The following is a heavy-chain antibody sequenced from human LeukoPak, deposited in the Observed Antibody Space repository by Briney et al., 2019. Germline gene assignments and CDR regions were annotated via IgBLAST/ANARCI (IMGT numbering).Heavy chain of an antibody. CDR2: ISFHGAET. Sequence: PGGSLRLSCAASGFIFNTYAMPWVRQAPGKGLEWVAAISFHGAETYYADSVNGRFTISRDNSKNTLYLQMNSLRGGDTAVFYCTRGRLGGQPLATPEYDFWGQGTLVTVSS. D-gene: IGHD6-13*01. J-gene: IGHJ4*02. CDR3: TRGRLGGQPLATPEYDF. V-gene: IGHV3-30*03. CDR1: GFIFNTYA.